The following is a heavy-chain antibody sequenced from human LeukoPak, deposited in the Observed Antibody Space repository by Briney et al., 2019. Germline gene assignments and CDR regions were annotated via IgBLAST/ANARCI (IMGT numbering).Heavy chain of an antibody. J-gene: IGHJ4*02. CDR2: IYTSGST. CDR3: ARETTGLARYFDY. V-gene: IGHV4-4*07. D-gene: IGHD4-17*01. Sequence: SETLSLTCTVSGNSISSYYWSWLRQPAGKGLEWIGRIYTSGSTNYNPSLKSRVTMSVDTSKNQFSLNLSSVTAADTAFYYCARETTGLARYFDYWGQGTLVTVSS. CDR1: GNSISSYY.